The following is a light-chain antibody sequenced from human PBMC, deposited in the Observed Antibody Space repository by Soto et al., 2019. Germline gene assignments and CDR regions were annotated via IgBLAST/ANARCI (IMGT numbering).Light chain of an antibody. J-gene: IGKJ1*01. CDR3: HQYNDGPGGT. CDR2: GAS. V-gene: IGKV3-15*01. Sequence: IVMTQSPATLSVSPGEGATLSCRASQSVSNNVAWYQQKPGQAPRLLIFGASTRATGIPVRFSGSGSGRLFTLTISSLQSEDFAVYHCHQYNDGPGGTFGQGTKVEVK. CDR1: QSVSNN.